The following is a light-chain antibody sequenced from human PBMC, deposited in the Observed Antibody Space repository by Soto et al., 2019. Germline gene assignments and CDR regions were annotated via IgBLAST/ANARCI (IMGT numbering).Light chain of an antibody. CDR2: WAS. J-gene: IGKJ2*01. CDR3: HQYYASPYT. Sequence: DIVMTQSPDSLAVSLGERATINCKSSQRVLYSSNNKNFLAWYQQKPGQPPNLLIYWASTRESGVPDRFSGSGSGTDFTLTISSLQAEDVAVYYCHQYYASPYTFGQGTKLEI. V-gene: IGKV4-1*01. CDR1: QRVLYSSNNKNF.